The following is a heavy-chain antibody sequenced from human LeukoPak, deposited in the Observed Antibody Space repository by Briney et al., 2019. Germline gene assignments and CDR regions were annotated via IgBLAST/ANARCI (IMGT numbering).Heavy chain of an antibody. D-gene: IGHD6-13*01. CDR2: ISYDGGNK. J-gene: IGHJ4*02. V-gene: IGHV3-30*04. CDR1: GFTFSSYA. CDR3: AKGGHSSSWYEDY. Sequence: PGGSLRLSCAASGFTFSSYAMHWVRQAPGKGLEWVAVISYDGGNKYYADSVKGRFTISRDNSKNMVYLQMNSLRAEDTAVYYCAKGGHSSSWYEDYWGQGILVTVSS.